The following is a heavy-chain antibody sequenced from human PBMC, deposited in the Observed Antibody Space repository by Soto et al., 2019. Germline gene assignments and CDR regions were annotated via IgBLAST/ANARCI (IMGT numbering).Heavy chain of an antibody. CDR2: ISYDGHNK. V-gene: IGHV3-30*18. CDR3: AKDLQAYGDYNYYYYGMDV. CDR1: GFTFTTFG. D-gene: IGHD4-17*01. J-gene: IGHJ6*02. Sequence: QVQLVESGGGVVQPGGSLRLSCTASGFTFTTFGIHWVRQAPGKGLEWVALISYDGHNKYYSDSVNGRFTISRDNYKNTLSLQMNSLRAEDTAVYYCAKDLQAYGDYNYYYYGMDVWGQGTTVSVSS.